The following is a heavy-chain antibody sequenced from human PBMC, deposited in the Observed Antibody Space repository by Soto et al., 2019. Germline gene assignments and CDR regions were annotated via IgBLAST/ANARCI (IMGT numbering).Heavy chain of an antibody. D-gene: IGHD2-2*03. CDR2: IYYSGST. CDR1: GGSISSGDYY. J-gene: IGHJ6*02. V-gene: IGHV4-30-4*01. CDR3: AREPGYCSSTSCYWEGYGMDV. Sequence: PSETLSLTCTVSGGSISSGDYYWSWIRQPPGKGLEWIGYIYYSGSTYYNPSLKSRVTISVDTSKNQFSLKLSSVTAADTAVDYCAREPGYCSSTSCYWEGYGMDVWGQGTTVTVSS.